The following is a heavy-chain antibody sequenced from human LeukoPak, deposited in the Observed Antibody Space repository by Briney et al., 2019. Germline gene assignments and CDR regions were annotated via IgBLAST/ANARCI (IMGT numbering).Heavy chain of an antibody. CDR2: IYYSGST. CDR3: ATLVATTPYYYYGMDV. J-gene: IGHJ6*04. Sequence: SQTLSLTCTVSGGSISSGGYYWSWIRQHPGKGLEWIGYIYYSGSTYYNPSLKSRVTISVDTSKNQFSLKLSSVTAADTAVYYCATLVATTPYYYYGMDVWGKGTTVTASS. V-gene: IGHV4-31*03. CDR1: GGSISSGGYY. D-gene: IGHD5-12*01.